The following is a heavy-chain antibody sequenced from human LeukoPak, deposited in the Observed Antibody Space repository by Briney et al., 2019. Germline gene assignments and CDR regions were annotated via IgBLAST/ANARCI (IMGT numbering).Heavy chain of an antibody. Sequence: PGGALRLSCAASGFTFSTYAMSWVRQAPGKGLEWVSGMTGNGGSLYYAGSVKGRFTISRDNSKNTLYVQMSSLRADDTAVYYCARGRGSDGLDVWGQGTTVTVSS. CDR1: GFTFSTYA. V-gene: IGHV3-23*01. J-gene: IGHJ6*02. CDR3: ARGRGSDGLDV. CDR2: MTGNGGSL.